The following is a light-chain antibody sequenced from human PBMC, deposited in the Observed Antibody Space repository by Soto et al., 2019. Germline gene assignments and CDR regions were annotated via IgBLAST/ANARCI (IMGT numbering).Light chain of an antibody. CDR2: EES. CDR3: QQVKTYPRT. V-gene: IGKV1-9*01. J-gene: IGKJ4*01. CDR1: QAVPNN. Sequence: DIHLTQSPSFLSASVGDRVTITCRPSQAVPNNMAWYQQKPGKPPKLLIYEESTLHSGVPSRFSGRKSGTQFTLTIESMQTEDFAPYYCQQVKTYPRTFGGGTKVDTK.